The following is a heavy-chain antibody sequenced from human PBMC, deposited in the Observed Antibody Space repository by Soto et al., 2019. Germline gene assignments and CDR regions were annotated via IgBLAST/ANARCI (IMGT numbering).Heavy chain of an antibody. CDR1: GGSISSYY. Sequence: SETLSLTCTVSGGSISSYYWSWIRQPPGKGLEWIGYIYYSGTTSYNPSLNSRVTMSVDTSKNQFSLKVNSVTAADTAVYYCARDHPHSYGIYYFDYWGQGTLVTVSS. CDR3: ARDHPHSYGIYYFDY. CDR2: IYYSGTT. J-gene: IGHJ4*02. V-gene: IGHV4-59*01. D-gene: IGHD5-18*01.